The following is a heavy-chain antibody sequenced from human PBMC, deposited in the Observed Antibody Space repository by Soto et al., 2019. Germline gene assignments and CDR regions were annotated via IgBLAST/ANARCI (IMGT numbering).Heavy chain of an antibody. CDR1: GNTFTFYS. CDR2: INPILSMS. CDR3: ASSYGSGYRAFDY. J-gene: IGHJ4*02. D-gene: IGHD3-10*01. V-gene: IGHV1-69*02. Sequence: QIQLVQSGAEVKRPGSSLKVSCKASGNTFTFYSINWVRQAPGLGLEWMGRINPILSMSNYAQRFQGRVTMTADKSTSTAHMELSSLRSEDTAIYYCASSYGSGYRAFDYWGQGALVTVSS.